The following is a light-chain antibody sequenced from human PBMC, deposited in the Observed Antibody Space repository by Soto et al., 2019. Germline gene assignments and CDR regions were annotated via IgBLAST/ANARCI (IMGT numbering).Light chain of an antibody. V-gene: IGKV3-15*01. J-gene: IGKJ1*01. Sequence: EIVMTQSPATVSVSPGERATLSCRASQSVSTNLAWYQQKPGQAPRLLIYGAFTRATGIPATFSGTGSGTEFTLTISSLQSEDFAVYYCQQYNNWPPLTFGQGTKVDI. CDR1: QSVSTN. CDR3: QQYNNWPPLT. CDR2: GAF.